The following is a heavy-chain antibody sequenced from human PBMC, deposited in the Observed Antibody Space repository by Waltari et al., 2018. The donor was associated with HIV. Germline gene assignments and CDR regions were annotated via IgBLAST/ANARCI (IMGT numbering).Heavy chain of an antibody. J-gene: IGHJ3*02. D-gene: IGHD3-22*01. CDR1: GFTFSSYS. V-gene: IGHV3-48*01. Sequence: EVQLVESGGGLVQPGGSLRLSCAASGFTFSSYSMNWVRQAPGKGLEWVSYISSSSSTIYYADSVKGRFTISRDNAKNSLYLQMNSLRAEDTAVYYCARGGTSYYYSSGSACAFDIWGQGTMVTVSS. CDR2: ISSSSSTI. CDR3: ARGGTSYYYSSGSACAFDI.